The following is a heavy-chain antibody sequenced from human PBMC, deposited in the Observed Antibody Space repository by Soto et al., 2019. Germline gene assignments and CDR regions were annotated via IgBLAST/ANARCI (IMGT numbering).Heavy chain of an antibody. CDR1: GDTFSSYT. Sequence: SVKVSCKASGDTFSSYTISWVRQAPGQGLEWMGRIIPILGIANYAQKFQGRVTITADKSTSTAYMELSSLRSEDTAVYYCARDAAILEWSEVNWLDRWGQGKLLTVSS. CDR2: IIPILGIA. J-gene: IGHJ5*02. CDR3: ARDAAILEWSEVNWLDR. V-gene: IGHV1-69*04. D-gene: IGHD3-3*01.